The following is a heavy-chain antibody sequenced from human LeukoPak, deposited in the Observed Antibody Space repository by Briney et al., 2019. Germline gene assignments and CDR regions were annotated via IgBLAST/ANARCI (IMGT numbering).Heavy chain of an antibody. CDR2: IWYDGSIK. CDR1: GFTFTNYG. J-gene: IGHJ4*02. D-gene: IGHD3-22*01. Sequence: PGRSLRLSCAASGFTFTNYGMHWVRQAPGKGLEWVAVIWYDGSIKYYADSVKGRFTISRDNSKNTLYLQMNSLRADDTAVYYCARAYYYDTSATPDYWGQGTLVTVSS. V-gene: IGHV3-33*01. CDR3: ARAYYYDTSATPDY.